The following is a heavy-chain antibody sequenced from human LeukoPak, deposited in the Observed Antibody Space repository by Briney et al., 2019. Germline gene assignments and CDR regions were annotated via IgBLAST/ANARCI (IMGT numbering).Heavy chain of an antibody. Sequence: SETLSPTCTVSGGSISSYYWSWIRQPPGKGLEWIGYIYYSGSTNYNPSLKSRVTISVDTSKNQFSLKLSSVTAADTAVYYCARDQGSAGMTTVHYHGMDVWGQGTTVTDSS. V-gene: IGHV4-59*01. CDR2: IYYSGST. CDR3: ARDQGSAGMTTVHYHGMDV. CDR1: GGSISSYY. J-gene: IGHJ6*02. D-gene: IGHD4-11*01.